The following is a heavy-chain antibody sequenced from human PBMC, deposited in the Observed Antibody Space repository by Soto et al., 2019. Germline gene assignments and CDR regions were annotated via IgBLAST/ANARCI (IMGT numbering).Heavy chain of an antibody. CDR3: ARGVYSYGYFAFDI. D-gene: IGHD5-18*01. CDR1: GYTFTSYA. Sequence: VASVKVSCKASGYTFTSYAMHWVRQAPGQRLEWMGWINAGNGNTKYSQKFQGRVTITRDTSASTAYMELSSLRSEDTAVYYCARGVYSYGYFAFDIWGQGTMVTVSS. V-gene: IGHV1-3*01. CDR2: INAGNGNT. J-gene: IGHJ3*02.